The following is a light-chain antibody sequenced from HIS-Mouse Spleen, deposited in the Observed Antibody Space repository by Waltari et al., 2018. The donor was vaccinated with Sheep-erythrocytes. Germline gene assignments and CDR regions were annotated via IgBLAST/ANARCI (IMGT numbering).Light chain of an antibody. J-gene: IGLJ1*01. Sequence: QSALTQPRSVSGSPGQSVPISCTGTSSAVGGYNSFSWYQQHPGKAPKLMIYDVSKRPSGVPDRFSGSKSGNTASLTISGLQAEDEADYYCCSYAGSYNHVFATGTKVTVL. CDR2: DVS. V-gene: IGLV2-11*01. CDR1: SSAVGGYNS. CDR3: CSYAGSYNHV.